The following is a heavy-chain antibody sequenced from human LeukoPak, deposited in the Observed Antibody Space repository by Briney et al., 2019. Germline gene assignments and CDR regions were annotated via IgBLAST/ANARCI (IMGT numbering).Heavy chain of an antibody. CDR1: GGSISSGDYY. CDR3: ARGGQLGYSSGWYVLDY. CDR2: IYYSGST. D-gene: IGHD6-19*01. V-gene: IGHV4-30-4*01. J-gene: IGHJ4*02. Sequence: PSETLSLTCTVSGGSISSGDYYWSWISQPPGKGLEWIGYIYYSGSTYYNPSLKSRVTISVDTSKNQFSLKLSSVTAADTAVYYCARGGQLGYSSGWYVLDYWGQGTLVTVSS.